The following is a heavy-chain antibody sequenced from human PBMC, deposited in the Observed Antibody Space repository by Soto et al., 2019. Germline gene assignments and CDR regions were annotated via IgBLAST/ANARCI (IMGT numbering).Heavy chain of an antibody. CDR3: ARYSYALDY. D-gene: IGHD4-4*01. Sequence: QLQLQESGSGLVKPSQTLSLTCAVSGGSINSDTYSWSWIRQPPGKGLEWIGYIYYSGSTFYNPSLKRRVPLSIDRSKNQFSLKLTSVTAADTAVYYCARYSYALDYWGQGTLVTVSS. V-gene: IGHV4-30-2*01. CDR2: IYYSGST. CDR1: GGSINSDTYS. J-gene: IGHJ4*02.